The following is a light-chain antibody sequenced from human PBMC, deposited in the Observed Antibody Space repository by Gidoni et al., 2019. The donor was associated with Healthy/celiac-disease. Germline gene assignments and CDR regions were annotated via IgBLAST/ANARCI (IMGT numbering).Light chain of an antibody. Sequence: DIQMTQSPSTLSASVGARVTITCRASQSISSWLAWYQQKPGKAPKLLIYKASSLESGVPSRFSGSGSGTEFTLTISSLQPDDFATYYCQQSGTFGQGTKVESK. V-gene: IGKV1-5*03. CDR1: QSISSW. CDR2: KAS. CDR3: QQSGT. J-gene: IGKJ1*01.